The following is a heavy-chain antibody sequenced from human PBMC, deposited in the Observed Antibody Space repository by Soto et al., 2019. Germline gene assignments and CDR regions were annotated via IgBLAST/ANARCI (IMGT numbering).Heavy chain of an antibody. J-gene: IGHJ5*02. D-gene: IGHD3-10*01. Sequence: ASVKVSCKASGYTFTAHAMHWVRQAPGQGLEWMGWINTYNGNTNHAQKLQGRVTMTTDTSTSTAYMELRSLRSDDTAVYYCARGVGSGTYYNQYNWFDPWGQGTLVTVSS. V-gene: IGHV1-18*01. CDR2: INTYNGNT. CDR3: ARGVGSGTYYNQYNWFDP. CDR1: GYTFTAHA.